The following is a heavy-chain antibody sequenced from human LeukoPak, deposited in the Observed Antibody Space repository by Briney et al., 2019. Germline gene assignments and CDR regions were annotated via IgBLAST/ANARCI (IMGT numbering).Heavy chain of an antibody. J-gene: IGHJ1*01. D-gene: IGHD2-2*02. CDR1: GGSISSGGYF. Sequence: PSQTLSLTCTVSGGSISSGGYFWSWIRQPAGKGLEWIGRIYTSGGTNYNPSLNSRVTVFIDTSTNQFSLRLTSVTAADTAVYYCATYCSHTSCHTGGGFQHWGQGTLVTVSS. CDR3: ATYCSHTSCHTGGGFQH. CDR2: IYTSGGT. V-gene: IGHV4-61*02.